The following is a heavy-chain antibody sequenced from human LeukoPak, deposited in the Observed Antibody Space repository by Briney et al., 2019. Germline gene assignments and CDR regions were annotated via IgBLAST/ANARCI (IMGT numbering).Heavy chain of an antibody. D-gene: IGHD3-10*01. Sequence: GESLRLSCAASGFTFSSYAMHWVRQAPGKGLEWVAVISYDGSNKYYADSVKGRFTISRDNSKNTLYLQMNSLRAEDTAVYYCARALDYWGQGTLVTVSS. V-gene: IGHV3-30*04. J-gene: IGHJ4*02. CDR2: ISYDGSNK. CDR3: ARALDY. CDR1: GFTFSSYA.